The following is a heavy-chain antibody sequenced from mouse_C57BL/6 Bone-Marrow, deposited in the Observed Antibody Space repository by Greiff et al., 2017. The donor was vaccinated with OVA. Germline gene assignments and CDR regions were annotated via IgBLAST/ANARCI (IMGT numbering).Heavy chain of an antibody. Sequence: EVQLQESGTVLARPGASVKMSCKTSGYTFTSYWMHWVKQRPGQGLEWIGAIYPGNSDTSYNQKFKGKAKLTAVTSASTAYMELSSLTNEDSAVYYCTREKLYDYPWFAYWGQGTLVTVSA. V-gene: IGHV1-5*01. D-gene: IGHD2-4*01. CDR2: IYPGNSDT. CDR3: TREKLYDYPWFAY. J-gene: IGHJ3*01. CDR1: GYTFTSYW.